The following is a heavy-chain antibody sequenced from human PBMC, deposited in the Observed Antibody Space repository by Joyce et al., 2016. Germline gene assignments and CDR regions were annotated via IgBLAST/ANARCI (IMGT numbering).Heavy chain of an antibody. J-gene: IGHJ6*02. Sequence: QVQLVQSGAEVKKPGASVKVSCKASGYTFTNYYMHWVRQAPGEGLEGMRIINPSGGSTNSARKFQGRVTMTRGTSTSTVYMELSSLRSEDTAVYYCARDTAMATGYYYYGMDVWGQGTTVTVSS. CDR3: ARDTAMATGYYYYGMDV. CDR2: INPSGGST. D-gene: IGHD5-18*01. V-gene: IGHV1-46*01. CDR1: GYTFTNYY.